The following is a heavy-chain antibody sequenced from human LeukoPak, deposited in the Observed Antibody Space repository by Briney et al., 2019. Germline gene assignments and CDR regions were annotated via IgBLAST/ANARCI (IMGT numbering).Heavy chain of an antibody. D-gene: IGHD1-1*01. V-gene: IGHV1-2*02. CDR2: INPNSGGT. CDR3: ARGRSTTGTFFIY. J-gene: IGHJ4*02. Sequence: ASVKVSCKASGYTFTGYYMHWVRQAPGQGLEWVGWINPNSGGTNYAQKFQGRVTMTRDTSISTAYVELSRLRSDDTAVYYCARGRSTTGTFFIYWGQGTLVTVSS. CDR1: GYTFTGYY.